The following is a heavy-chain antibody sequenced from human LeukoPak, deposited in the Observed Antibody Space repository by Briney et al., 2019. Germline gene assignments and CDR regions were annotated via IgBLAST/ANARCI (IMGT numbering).Heavy chain of an antibody. D-gene: IGHD3-16*02. CDR3: ARTSGGYDYVWGSYRPIDY. V-gene: IGHV3-48*04. CDR1: GFTFSSYS. J-gene: IGHJ4*02. Sequence: GGSLRLSCAASGFTFSSYSMNWVRQAPGKGLEWVSYISSSSSTIYYADSVKGRFTISRDNAKNSLYLQMNSLRAEDTAVYYCARTSGGYDYVWGSYRPIDYWGQGTLVTVSS. CDR2: ISSSSSTI.